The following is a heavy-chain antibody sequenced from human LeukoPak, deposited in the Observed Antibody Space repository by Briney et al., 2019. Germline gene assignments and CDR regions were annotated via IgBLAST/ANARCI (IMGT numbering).Heavy chain of an antibody. CDR2: ISGSGGST. Sequence: GGSLRLSCAASGFTFSSYAMSWVRQAPGKGLEWGSAISGSGGSTYYADSVKGRFTISRDNSKNTLYLQMNSLRAEDTAVYYCAKPSTDDILTGYSYPFDYWGQGTLVTVSS. D-gene: IGHD3-9*01. CDR1: GFTFSSYA. CDR3: AKPSTDDILTGYSYPFDY. V-gene: IGHV3-23*01. J-gene: IGHJ4*02.